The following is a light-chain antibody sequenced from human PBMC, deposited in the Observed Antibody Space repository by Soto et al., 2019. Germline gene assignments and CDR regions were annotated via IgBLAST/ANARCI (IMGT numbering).Light chain of an antibody. Sequence: EIVLTQSPGTLSLSPGERATLSCRASQSVRNSYLAWYQQKPGQAPRLIIYGASGRATGIPDRFSGSGSGTDFTLTISRLEPEEFAVYYCQQYGSSPYTFGQGTKLEI. J-gene: IGKJ2*01. CDR3: QQYGSSPYT. CDR2: GAS. V-gene: IGKV3-20*01. CDR1: QSVRNSY.